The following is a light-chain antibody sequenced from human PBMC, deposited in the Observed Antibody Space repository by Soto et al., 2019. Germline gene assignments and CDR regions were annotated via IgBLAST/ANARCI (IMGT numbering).Light chain of an antibody. V-gene: IGLV3-21*04. J-gene: IGLJ3*02. CDR3: QVWDSSSDHHWV. Sequence: SSELTQPPSVSVAPGKTARITFGGNNIGSKSVHWYQQKPGQAPVLVIYYDSDRPSGIPERFSGSNSGNTATLTISRVEAGDEADYYCQVWDSSSDHHWVFGGGTKLTVL. CDR2: YDS. CDR1: NIGSKS.